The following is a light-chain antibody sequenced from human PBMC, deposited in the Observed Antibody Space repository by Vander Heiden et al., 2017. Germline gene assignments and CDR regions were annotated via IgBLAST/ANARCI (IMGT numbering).Light chain of an antibody. CDR3: QQTYNLPRT. Sequence: DMKMTQSPSSLSASVGDRVTITCQASQDISNYLNWYQQKPGKAPKLLIYDASNLETGVPSRFSGSGSGTDFTFTISSLQPEDIATYYCQQTYNLPRTFGHGTKVDVK. V-gene: IGKV1-33*01. CDR1: QDISNY. CDR2: DAS. J-gene: IGKJ3*01.